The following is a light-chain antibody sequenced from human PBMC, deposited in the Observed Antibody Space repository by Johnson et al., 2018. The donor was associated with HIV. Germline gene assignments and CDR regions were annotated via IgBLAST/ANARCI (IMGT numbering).Light chain of an antibody. CDR1: SSNIGNNY. V-gene: IGLV1-51*02. Sequence: QSVLTQPPSVSAAPGQKVTISCSGSSSNIGNNYVSWYQQLPGAAPKVLIYENNKRPSGIPDRFSGSKSCTSATLGITGLQTGDEADYYCGTWDNSLNVYVFGTATKVTAL. J-gene: IGLJ1*01. CDR2: ENN. CDR3: GTWDNSLNVYV.